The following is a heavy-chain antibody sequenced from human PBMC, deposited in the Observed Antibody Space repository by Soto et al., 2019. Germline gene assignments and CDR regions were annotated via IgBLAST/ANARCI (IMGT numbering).Heavy chain of an antibody. V-gene: IGHV3-23*01. CDR2: ISGSGERT. J-gene: IGHJ3*01. CDR1: GFTFRSYA. CDR3: AKQIFKWELHAFDL. Sequence: GGSLRLSCGASGFTFRSYAMSWVRQTPGKGLEWVAGISGSGERTYYADSVKGRFNISRDNSKNTVDLQLSSLRVEDTAVYFCAKQIFKWELHAFDLWGQGTMVTVSS. D-gene: IGHD1-26*01.